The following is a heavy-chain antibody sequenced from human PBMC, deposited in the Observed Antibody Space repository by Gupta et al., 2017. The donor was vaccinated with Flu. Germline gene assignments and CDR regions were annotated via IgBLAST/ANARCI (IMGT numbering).Heavy chain of an antibody. V-gene: IGHV3-74*03. Sequence: SGFTFSSSYLQWVRQAPGKGLVWVSRINPEGSSTTYAESVKGRFTIARDNAKNTLYLQMNSLGDDDTAVYYCATVTSGCWGQGTLVTVSS. CDR3: ATVTSGC. J-gene: IGHJ4*02. CDR1: GFTFSSSY. CDR2: INPEGSST. D-gene: IGHD4-17*01.